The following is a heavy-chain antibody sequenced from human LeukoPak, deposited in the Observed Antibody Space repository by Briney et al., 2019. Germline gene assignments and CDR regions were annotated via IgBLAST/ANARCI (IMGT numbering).Heavy chain of an antibody. Sequence: QTGGSLRLSCAASGFTFSNYGMHWVRQAPGKGLEWVAVISYDGSNKYYADSVKGRFTISRDNSKNTLYLQMNSLRAEDTAVYYCARLEGYDSSGYTRYWGQGTLVTVSS. CDR1: GFTFSNYG. D-gene: IGHD3-22*01. CDR2: ISYDGSNK. CDR3: ARLEGYDSSGYTRY. V-gene: IGHV3-30*03. J-gene: IGHJ4*02.